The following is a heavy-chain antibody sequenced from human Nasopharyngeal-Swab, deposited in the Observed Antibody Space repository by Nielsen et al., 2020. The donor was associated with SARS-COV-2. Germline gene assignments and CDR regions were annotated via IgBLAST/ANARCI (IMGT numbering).Heavy chain of an antibody. J-gene: IGHJ5*02. CDR2: IKQDGSEK. CDR3: ARERPGYSSGWFNWFDP. V-gene: IGHV3-7*03. CDR1: GFTFSSYW. Sequence: LKISCAASGFTFSSYWMSWVRQAPGKGLEWVANIKQDGSEKYYVDSVKGRFTISRDNAKNSLYLQMNSLRAEDTAVYYCARERPGYSSGWFNWFDPWGQGTLVTVSS. D-gene: IGHD6-19*01.